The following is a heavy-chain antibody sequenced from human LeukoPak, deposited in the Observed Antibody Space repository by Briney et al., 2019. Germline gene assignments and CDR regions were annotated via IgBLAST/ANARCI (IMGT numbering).Heavy chain of an antibody. CDR1: GGSISSGNW. CDR2: IYHSGST. Sequence: SETLSLTCAVSGGSISSGNWWGGVRQPPGKGLEWIGEIYHSGSTDYNPSLKSRVTMSVDKSKNQFSLKLNSVTAADTAVYYCARGTAFTGYDYWGQGTLVTVSS. J-gene: IGHJ4*02. V-gene: IGHV4-4*02. D-gene: IGHD3-9*01. CDR3: ARGTAFTGYDY.